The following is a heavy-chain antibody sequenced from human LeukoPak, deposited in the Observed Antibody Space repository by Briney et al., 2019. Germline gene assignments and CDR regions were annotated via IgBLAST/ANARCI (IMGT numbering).Heavy chain of an antibody. CDR1: GGTFSNFG. CDR3: ARDPPVP. V-gene: IGHV1-69*13. Sequence: ASVKVSCKASGGTFSNFGISWVRQAPGQGLEWMGGIIPIFHTPNYAQKFQGGVTITADESTSTAYMELSSLKSEDTAVYYCARDPPVPWGQGTLATVSS. J-gene: IGHJ5*02. CDR2: IIPIFHTP.